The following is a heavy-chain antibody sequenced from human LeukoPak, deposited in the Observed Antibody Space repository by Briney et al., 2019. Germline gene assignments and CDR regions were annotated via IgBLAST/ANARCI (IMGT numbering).Heavy chain of an antibody. CDR2: ISSSSSYI. J-gene: IGHJ4*02. Sequence: GGSLRLSCVASGFTFSSYSMNWVRQAPGKGLEWVSSISSSSSYIYYADSVKGRFTTSRDNAKNSLYLQMNSLRAEDTAGYYCARDPPLAPHQVISDDYWGQGTLVTVSS. CDR1: GFTFSSYS. V-gene: IGHV3-21*01. D-gene: IGHD2-21*01. CDR3: ARDPPLAPHQVISDDY.